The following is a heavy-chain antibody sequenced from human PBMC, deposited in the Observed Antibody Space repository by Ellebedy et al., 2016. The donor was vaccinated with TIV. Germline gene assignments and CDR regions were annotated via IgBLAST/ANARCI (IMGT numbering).Heavy chain of an antibody. J-gene: IGHJ5*02. CDR1: GYTFTSYY. Sequence: ASVKVSCKASGYTFTSYYMHWVRQAPGQGLEWMGIINPSGGSTSYAQKFQGRVTMTRDTSTSTVYMELSSLRSEDTAVYYCAATGVSGSQLRGWFDPWGQGTLVTVSS. D-gene: IGHD6-13*01. CDR3: AATGVSGSQLRGWFDP. CDR2: INPSGGST. V-gene: IGHV1-46*01.